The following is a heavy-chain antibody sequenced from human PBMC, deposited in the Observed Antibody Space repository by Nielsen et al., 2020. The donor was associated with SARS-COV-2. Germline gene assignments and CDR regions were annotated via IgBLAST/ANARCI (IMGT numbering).Heavy chain of an antibody. CDR1: GYTFTSYD. D-gene: IGHD1-26*01. CDR2: INAGNGNT. V-gene: IGHV1-3*01. Sequence: ASVKVSCKASGYTFTSYDINWVRQATGQGLEWMGWINAGNGNTKSSQKFQGRVTITRDTSASTAYMELSSLRSEDTAVYYCARDLKLVGAIRRDSPDAFDIWGQGTMVTVSS. CDR3: ARDLKLVGAIRRDSPDAFDI. J-gene: IGHJ3*02.